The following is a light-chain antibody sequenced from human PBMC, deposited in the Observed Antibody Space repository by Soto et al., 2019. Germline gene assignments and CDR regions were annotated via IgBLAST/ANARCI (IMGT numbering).Light chain of an antibody. J-gene: IGLJ1*01. CDR3: SSYTSVNLYV. Sequence: QSALTQPASVSGSPGQSISISCTGTRSDVGGYKHVSWYQQHPGKVPRLIIFDVSSRPSGVSHRFSGSKSGDTASLTISGLQAEDEDDYYCSSYTSVNLYVFGTGTKVTV. CDR2: DVS. CDR1: RSDVGGYKH. V-gene: IGLV2-14*03.